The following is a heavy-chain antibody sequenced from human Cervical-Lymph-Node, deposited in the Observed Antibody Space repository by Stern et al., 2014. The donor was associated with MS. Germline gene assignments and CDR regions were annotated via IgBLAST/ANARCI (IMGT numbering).Heavy chain of an antibody. V-gene: IGHV1-69*01. CDR3: ARASDRSGYHPEYFQY. Sequence: VQLVESGAEVKKPGSSVKVSCKASGGSFSNYAISWVRQAPGQGLEWMGGLIIIFDTANYAQKFQGRVTITADESTSTAYMELSSLRSEDTAVYYCARASDRSGYHPEYFQYWGQGTPVTVSS. CDR2: LIIIFDTA. CDR1: GGSFSNYA. D-gene: IGHD3-22*01. J-gene: IGHJ1*01.